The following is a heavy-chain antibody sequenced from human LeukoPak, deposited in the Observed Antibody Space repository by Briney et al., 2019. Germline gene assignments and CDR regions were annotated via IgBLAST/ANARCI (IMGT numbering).Heavy chain of an antibody. J-gene: IGHJ4*02. V-gene: IGHV3-74*01. D-gene: IGHD6-6*01. CDR2: INSDGINT. Sequence: PGGSLRLSCAASGFTFSNYWMHWVRHAPGKGLVWVSRINSDGINTSYADSVKGRFTISRDNSKNTLYLQMNSLRAEDTAVYYCAKDRGRYSSLFDYWGQGTLVTVSS. CDR1: GFTFSNYW. CDR3: AKDRGRYSSLFDY.